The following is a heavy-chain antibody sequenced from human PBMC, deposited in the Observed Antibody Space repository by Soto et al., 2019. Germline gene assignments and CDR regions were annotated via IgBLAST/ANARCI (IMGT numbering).Heavy chain of an antibody. CDR1: GGSISSSY. J-gene: IGHJ5*02. CDR3: ARVDYSNLGNNWFDP. V-gene: IGHV4-59*01. Sequence: SETLSLTCTVSGGSISSSYWSWIRQPPGKGLDYIGYIYYSGSTNYNPSLKSRVTISVDTSKNQFSLKLSSVTAADTAVYYCARVDYSNLGNNWFDPWGQGTLVTVSS. D-gene: IGHD4-4*01. CDR2: IYYSGST.